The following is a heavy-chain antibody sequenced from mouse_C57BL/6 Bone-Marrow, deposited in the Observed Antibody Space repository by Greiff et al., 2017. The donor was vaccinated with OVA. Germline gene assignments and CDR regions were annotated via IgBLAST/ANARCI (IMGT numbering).Heavy chain of an antibody. CDR2: IYPRSGNT. V-gene: IGHV1-81*01. CDR3: ARGRAQATLLAY. J-gene: IGHJ3*01. D-gene: IGHD3-2*02. CDR1: GYTFTSYG. Sequence: VQLQQSGAELARPGASVKLSCKASGYTFTSYGISWVKQRTGQGLEWIGEIYPRSGNTYYNEKFKGKATLTADKSSSTAYMELRSLTSEDFAVYFCARGRAQATLLAYWGQGTLVTVSA.